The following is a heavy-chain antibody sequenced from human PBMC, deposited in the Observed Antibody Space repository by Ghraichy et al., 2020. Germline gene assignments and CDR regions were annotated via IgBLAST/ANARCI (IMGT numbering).Heavy chain of an antibody. D-gene: IGHD3-10*01. CDR1: GGSFRGFC. Sequence: SETLSLTCAVYGGSFRGFCWSWIRQSPGKGLEWVGEINHGGTANYNPSLKSRVTISVDTSRNQLSLKLTSVTAADTAVYYCARAPPPRGYPTRDFDYWGQGSLVTVSS. V-gene: IGHV4-34*01. J-gene: IGHJ4*02. CDR3: ARAPPPRGYPTRDFDY. CDR2: INHGGTA.